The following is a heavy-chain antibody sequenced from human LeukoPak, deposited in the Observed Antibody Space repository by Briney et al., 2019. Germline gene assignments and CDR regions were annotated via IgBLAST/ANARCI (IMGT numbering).Heavy chain of an antibody. D-gene: IGHD3-3*01. CDR2: IYYSGST. Sequence: SQTLSLTCTVSGGSISSGGYYWSWIRQHPGKGLEWIGYIYYSGSTYYNPSLKSRVTISVDTSKNQFSLKLSSVTAADTAVYYCARGLNYDFWSGYYTPYYYYYYMDVWGKGTTVTVSS. J-gene: IGHJ6*03. CDR1: GGSISSGGYY. V-gene: IGHV4-31*03. CDR3: ARGLNYDFWSGYYTPYYYYYYMDV.